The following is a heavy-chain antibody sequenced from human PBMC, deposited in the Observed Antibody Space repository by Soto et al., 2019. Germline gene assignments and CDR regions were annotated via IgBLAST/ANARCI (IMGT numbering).Heavy chain of an antibody. Sequence: SETLSLTCTVSGGSISSYYWSWIRQPPGKGLEWIGYIYYSGSTNYNPSLKSRVTISVDTSKNQFSLKLSSVTAADTAMYYCARATVVTPDFDYWGQGTLVTVSS. V-gene: IGHV4-59*01. CDR1: GGSISSYY. J-gene: IGHJ4*02. CDR3: ARATVVTPDFDY. CDR2: IYYSGST. D-gene: IGHD4-17*01.